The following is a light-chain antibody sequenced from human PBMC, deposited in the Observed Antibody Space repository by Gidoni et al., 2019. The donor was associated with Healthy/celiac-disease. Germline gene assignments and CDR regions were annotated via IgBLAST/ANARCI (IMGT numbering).Light chain of an antibody. Sequence: ELVITQSPATLSVSQGERATLSCRTSQSVSSNLAWYQQKPGQAPRLLIYGASTRATGIPARFSGSGSGTDFTLTISSLQSEDFAVYYCQQCNNWPRTFGQGTKVEIK. V-gene: IGKV3-15*01. CDR1: QSVSSN. J-gene: IGKJ1*01. CDR3: QQCNNWPRT. CDR2: GAS.